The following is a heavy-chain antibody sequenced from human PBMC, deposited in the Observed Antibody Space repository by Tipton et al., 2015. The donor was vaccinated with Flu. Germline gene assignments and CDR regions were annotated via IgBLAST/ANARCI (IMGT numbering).Heavy chain of an antibody. CDR2: ITWDGSNT. Sequence: SLRLSCAASGFTFDDYAMHWVRQAPGRGLEWVSLITWDGSNTYYADSVKGRFTISRDNSKNSLYLQMNSLRAEDTALYYCAKDISRWPYYYYGMDVWGQGTTVTVSS. V-gene: IGHV3-43D*04. CDR1: GFTFDDYA. CDR3: AKDISRWPYYYYGMDV. J-gene: IGHJ6*02. D-gene: IGHD4-23*01.